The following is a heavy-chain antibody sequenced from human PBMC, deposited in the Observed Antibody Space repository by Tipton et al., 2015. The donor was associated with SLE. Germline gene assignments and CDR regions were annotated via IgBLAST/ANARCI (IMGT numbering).Heavy chain of an antibody. CDR3: ARSSYYYDSSVADY. Sequence: SLRLSCAASGFTFSSYSMNWVRQAPGKGLEWVSSISSSSSYIYYADSVKVRFTISRDNAKNSLYLQMNSLRAEDTAVYYCARSSYYYDSSVADYWGQGTLVTVSS. J-gene: IGHJ4*02. CDR1: GFTFSSYS. V-gene: IGHV3-21*01. D-gene: IGHD3-22*01. CDR2: ISSSSSYI.